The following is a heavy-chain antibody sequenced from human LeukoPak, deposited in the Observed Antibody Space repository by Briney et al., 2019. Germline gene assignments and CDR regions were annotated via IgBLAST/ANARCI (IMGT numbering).Heavy chain of an antibody. Sequence: SETLSLTCTVSGGSISSYYWSWIRQPPGKGLEWIGYIYFSGSTNYNPSLKSRVTISVDTSKNQFSLQLNSVTPEDTAVYYCARGVEGRYYGSGSYGGGWFDPWGQGTLVTVSS. CDR1: GGSISSYY. CDR3: ARGVEGRYYGSGSYGGGWFDP. CDR2: IYFSGST. V-gene: IGHV4-59*12. J-gene: IGHJ5*02. D-gene: IGHD3-10*01.